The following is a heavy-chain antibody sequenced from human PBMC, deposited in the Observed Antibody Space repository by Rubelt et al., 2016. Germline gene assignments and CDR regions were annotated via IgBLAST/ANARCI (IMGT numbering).Heavy chain of an antibody. CDR1: GGSISSSSYY. Sequence: QLQLQESGPGLVKPSETLSLTCTVSGGSISSSSYYWGWIRQPPGKGLEWIGSVYYSGSTYFNPSLRIWVAISVDTSKHQFALKLSSVTAAVTAVYYGAGHESKGYSYAADAVDIWGQGKMVNGSS. CDR2: VYYSGST. CDR3: AGHESKGYSYAADAVDI. D-gene: IGHD5-18*01. J-gene: IGHJ3*02. V-gene: IGHV4-39*01.